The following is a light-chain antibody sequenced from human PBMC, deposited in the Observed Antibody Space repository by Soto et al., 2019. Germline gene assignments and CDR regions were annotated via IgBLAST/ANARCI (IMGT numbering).Light chain of an antibody. J-gene: IGLJ1*01. CDR3: FSFTTDWTHV. Sequence: QSVLTQPASVSGSPGQSITISCAGTSSDVGGYNYVSWYQQHPGKAPKLIIFEVSNRPSGVSNRFSGSKSGNAASLTISGLQAEDEADYFCFSFTTDWTHVFGTGTKVTVL. CDR1: SSDVGGYNY. V-gene: IGLV2-14*01. CDR2: EVS.